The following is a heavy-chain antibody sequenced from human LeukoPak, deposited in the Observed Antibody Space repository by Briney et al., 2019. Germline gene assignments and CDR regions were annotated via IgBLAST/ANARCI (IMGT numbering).Heavy chain of an antibody. D-gene: IGHD5-24*01. V-gene: IGHV3-48*03. CDR1: GFTFSSYE. CDR2: ISSSGSTI. CDR3: AREPRDGYNFI. Sequence: GTSLRLSCAASGFTFSSYEMNWVRQAPGKGLEWVSYISSSGSTIYYADSVKGRFTISRDHARNSLYLQMNSLRAEDTAVYYCAREPRDGYNFIWGQGTLVTVSS. J-gene: IGHJ4*02.